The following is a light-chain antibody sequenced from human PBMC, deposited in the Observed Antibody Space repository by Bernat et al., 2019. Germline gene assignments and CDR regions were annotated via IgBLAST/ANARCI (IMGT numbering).Light chain of an antibody. CDR1: QGISNY. CDR2: AAS. V-gene: IGKV1-27*01. CDR3: QKYGT. Sequence: DIQMTQSPSSLSASVVDRVTITCRASQGISNYLAWSQQKPGKVPKLLIYAASTLQSGVPSRFSGSGSGTDFTLTISSLQTEDVATYYCQKYGTFGQGTKVEIK. J-gene: IGKJ1*01.